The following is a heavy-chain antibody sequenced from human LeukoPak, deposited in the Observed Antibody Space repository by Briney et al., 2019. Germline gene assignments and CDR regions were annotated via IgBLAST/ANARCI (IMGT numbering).Heavy chain of an antibody. CDR2: IYYSGST. J-gene: IGHJ5*02. D-gene: IGHD3-3*01. Sequence: SQTLSLTCTVSGGSISSGGYYWSWIRQHPGKGLEWIGYIYYSGSTYHNPSLKSRVTISVDTSKNQFSLKLSSVTAADTAVYYCAAEEYYDFWSGYLEFAAPGRFDPWGQGTLVTVSS. CDR1: GGSISSGGYY. V-gene: IGHV4-31*03. CDR3: AAEEYYDFWSGYLEFAAPGRFDP.